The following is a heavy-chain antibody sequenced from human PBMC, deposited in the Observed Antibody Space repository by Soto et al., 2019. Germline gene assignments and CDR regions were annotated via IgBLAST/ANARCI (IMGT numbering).Heavy chain of an antibody. CDR3: ARSLVVVITSDFDY. V-gene: IGHV3-9*01. J-gene: IGHJ4*02. Sequence: EVQLVESGGGLVQPGRSLRLSCAASGFTFDDYAMHWVRQAQGKGLEWVSGISWNSGSIGYADSVKGRFTISRDNAKNSLYLQMNSLSAEDTALYYCARSLVVVITSDFDYWGQGTLVTVSS. CDR1: GFTFDDYA. CDR2: ISWNSGSI. D-gene: IGHD3-22*01.